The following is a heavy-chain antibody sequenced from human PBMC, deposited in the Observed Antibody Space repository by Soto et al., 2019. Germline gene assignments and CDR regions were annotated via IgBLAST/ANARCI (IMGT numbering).Heavy chain of an antibody. CDR2: IYHSGST. D-gene: IGHD6-13*01. CDR3: ARINWSGSSWYYFDY. J-gene: IGHJ4*02. Sequence: KSSETLSLTCSVSGGSVSTNSYYWSWIRQPPGKGLEWIGYIYHSGSTNYKSSLKSRVTMSVDTSKNQFSLQLTSVTAADTAVYYCARINWSGSSWYYFDYWGQGTLVTVSS. CDR1: GGSVSTNSYY. V-gene: IGHV4-61*01.